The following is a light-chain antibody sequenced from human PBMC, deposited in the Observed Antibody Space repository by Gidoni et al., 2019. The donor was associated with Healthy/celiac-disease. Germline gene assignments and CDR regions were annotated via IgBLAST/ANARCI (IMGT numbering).Light chain of an antibody. Sequence: EIVMTQSLATLSVSPGERATLSCRASQSVSSNLAWYQQKPGQAPRLLIYGASTRATGIPARFSGSGSGTEFTLTISSLQSEDFAVYYCQQYNNWPRWTFGQXTKVEIK. J-gene: IGKJ1*01. CDR3: QQYNNWPRWT. CDR2: GAS. CDR1: QSVSSN. V-gene: IGKV3-15*01.